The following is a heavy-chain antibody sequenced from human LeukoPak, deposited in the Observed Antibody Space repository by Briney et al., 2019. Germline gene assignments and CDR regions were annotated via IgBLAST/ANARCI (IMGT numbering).Heavy chain of an antibody. CDR3: ARFYCSTTTCSG. CDR2: INSDGSST. Sequence: GGSLRLSCAASGFTFSSYWMHWVRQAPGKGLVWVSRINSDGSSTSYADSVRGRFTIPRDNAKNTLYLQMNSLRAEDTSVYYCARFYCSTTTCSGWGQGTLVTVSS. J-gene: IGHJ4*02. CDR1: GFTFSSYW. D-gene: IGHD2-2*01. V-gene: IGHV3-74*01.